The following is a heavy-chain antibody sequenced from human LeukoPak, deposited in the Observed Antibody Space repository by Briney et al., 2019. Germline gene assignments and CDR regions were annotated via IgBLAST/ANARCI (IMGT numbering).Heavy chain of an antibody. Sequence: PGGSLRLSCAASGFSFSTYAMSCVRQAPGKGLEWVSGFTGSGGRTFYADSVKGRFIISTDNSGNKLYLQMNSLTDDDTAVYYCARDMYSSGWSADYWGQGTPVTVSS. V-gene: IGHV3-23*01. D-gene: IGHD6-19*01. CDR1: GFSFSTYA. CDR2: FTGSGGRT. CDR3: ARDMYSSGWSADY. J-gene: IGHJ4*02.